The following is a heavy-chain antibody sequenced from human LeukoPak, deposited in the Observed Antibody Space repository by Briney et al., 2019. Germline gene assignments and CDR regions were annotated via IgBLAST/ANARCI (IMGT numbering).Heavy chain of an antibody. D-gene: IGHD6-13*01. CDR3: AREAIAAAGRSFDY. V-gene: IGHV4-4*07. CDR1: GGSISNYY. CDR2: IYTSGST. Sequence: SETLSLTCTVSGGSISNYYRIWIRQPAGKGLEWIGRIYTSGSTNYNPSLKSRVTMSVDTSKNQFSLRLGSVTAADTAVYYCAREAIAAAGRSFDYWGPGTLATVSS. J-gene: IGHJ4*02.